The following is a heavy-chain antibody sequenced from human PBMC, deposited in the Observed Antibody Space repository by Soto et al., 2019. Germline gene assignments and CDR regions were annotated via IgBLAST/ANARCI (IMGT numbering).Heavy chain of an antibody. CDR3: ARDLYYYDSSGYPSFNWFDP. J-gene: IGHJ5*02. CDR2: INPSGGST. D-gene: IGHD3-22*01. CDR1: GYTFTSYY. V-gene: IGHV1-46*03. Sequence: ASVKVSCKASGYTFTSYYMHWVRQAPGQGLEWMGIINPSGGSTSYAQKFQGRVTMTRDTSTSTVYMELSSLRSEDTAVYYCARDLYYYDSSGYPSFNWFDPWGKGTLVTVAS.